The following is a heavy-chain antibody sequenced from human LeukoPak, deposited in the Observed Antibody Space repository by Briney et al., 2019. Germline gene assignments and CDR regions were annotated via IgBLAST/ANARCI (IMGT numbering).Heavy chain of an antibody. CDR3: ASDMVELELGADY. V-gene: IGHV3-21*01. CDR1: GFTFSSYA. Sequence: GGSLRLSCAGPGFTFSSYAMSWVRQAPGKGLEWVSSISSSSSYIYYADSVKGRFTISRDNAKNSLYLQMNSLRAEDTAVYYCASDMVELELGADYWGQGTLVTVSS. CDR2: ISSSSSYI. J-gene: IGHJ4*02. D-gene: IGHD1-7*01.